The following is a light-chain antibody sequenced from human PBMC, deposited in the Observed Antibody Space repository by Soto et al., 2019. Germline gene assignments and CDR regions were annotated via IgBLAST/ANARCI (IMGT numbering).Light chain of an antibody. J-gene: IGKJ1*01. V-gene: IGKV3-20*01. CDR3: QQYGSSPPT. CDR2: GAS. Sequence: EIVMTQSPATLSVSPGERATLSCRASQSVSSSYLAWYQQKPGQAPRLLIYGASSRATGIPDRFNGSGSGTHFTLTISRLEPEDFAVYYCQQYGSSPPTFGQGTKV. CDR1: QSVSSSY.